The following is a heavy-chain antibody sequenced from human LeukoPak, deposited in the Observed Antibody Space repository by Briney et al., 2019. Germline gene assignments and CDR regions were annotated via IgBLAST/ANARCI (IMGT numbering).Heavy chain of an antibody. J-gene: IGHJ4*02. CDR2: IGGYNGHT. Sequence: ASVKVSCKASGYTFTSYGISWVRQAPGQGLEWMGWIGGYNGHTNYAQKLQGRVTMTTDTSTSTAYMELRRLRSDDTAVYYCARGQYRYAVDFWGQGTLVTVSS. CDR1: GYTFTSYG. D-gene: IGHD5-18*01. CDR3: ARGQYRYAVDF. V-gene: IGHV1-18*01.